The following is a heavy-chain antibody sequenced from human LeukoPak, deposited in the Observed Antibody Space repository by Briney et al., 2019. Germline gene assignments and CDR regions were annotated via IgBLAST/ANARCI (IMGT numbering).Heavy chain of an antibody. V-gene: IGHV3-23*01. CDR1: GFTFSTYI. CDR2: IYNSGAGI. J-gene: IGHJ4*02. D-gene: IGHD6-19*01. CDR3: AKDVVPDSGWDLDY. Sequence: GGSLRLSCAASGFTFSTYIMSWVRQAPGKGLEWVSSIYNSGAGIFYADSVKGRFTISRDNSKNTLYLQMNSLRAEDTAVYYCAKDVVPDSGWDLDYWGQGTLVTVSS.